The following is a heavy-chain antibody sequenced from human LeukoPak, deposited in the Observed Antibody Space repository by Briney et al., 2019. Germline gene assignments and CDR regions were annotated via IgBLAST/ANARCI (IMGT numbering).Heavy chain of an antibody. D-gene: IGHD6-13*01. CDR3: AHRLGASYFSWDVGIFDY. CDR2: IYWDDDK. Sequence: SGPTLVNPTQTLTLTCTFSGFSLSTSGVGVGWIRQPPGKALECLALIYWDDDKHYNPSLKGRLTITKDTSKNQVVLTMTNMDPVDTATYFCAHRLGASYFSWDVGIFDYWGQGTLVTVSS. CDR1: GFSLSTSGVG. J-gene: IGHJ4*02. V-gene: IGHV2-5*02.